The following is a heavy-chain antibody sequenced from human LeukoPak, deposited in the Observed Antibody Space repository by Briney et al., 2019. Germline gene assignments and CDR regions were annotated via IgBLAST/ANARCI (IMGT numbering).Heavy chain of an antibody. CDR3: AKAEYSSSQGTSWYFDL. Sequence: PGGSLRLSCAASGFTFSSYAMSWVRQAPGKGLEWVSAISGSGGSTYYADSVKGRFTISRDNSKNTLYLQMNSLRAEDTAVYYCAKAEYSSSQGTSWYFDLWGRGTLVTVSS. CDR1: GFTFSSYA. J-gene: IGHJ2*01. CDR2: ISGSGGST. V-gene: IGHV3-23*01. D-gene: IGHD6-6*01.